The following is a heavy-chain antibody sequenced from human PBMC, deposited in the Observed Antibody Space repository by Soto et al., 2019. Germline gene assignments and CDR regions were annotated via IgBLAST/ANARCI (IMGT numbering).Heavy chain of an antibody. CDR2: INHSGST. CDR1: GGSFSAYY. D-gene: IGHD6-6*01. V-gene: IGHV4-34*01. J-gene: IGHJ4*02. CDR3: ARTSRFEY. Sequence: QVLLQQWGAGLLKPSETLSLTCAVYGGSFSAYYWSWIRQPQGKGLEWIGEINHSGSTNYNPSLKSRVTISVDTSKNQFSLKLSSVTAADTAVYYCARTSRFEYWGQGTLVTVSS.